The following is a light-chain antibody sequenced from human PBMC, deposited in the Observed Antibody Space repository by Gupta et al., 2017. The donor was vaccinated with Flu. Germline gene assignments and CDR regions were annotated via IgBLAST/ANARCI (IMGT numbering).Light chain of an antibody. V-gene: IGKV6-21*01. J-gene: IGKJ2*03. CDR3: QHTNSLRQS. Sequence: ETVLTQSPDFQSVTPKETVTITCRASEGIGSNLHWFQQKPHQSPKLLIKYASESFVGVPSRFSGSRSGTDYTLTIHGLEAEDAATYYCQHTNSLRQSFGQGTKLEI. CDR1: EGIGSN. CDR2: YAS.